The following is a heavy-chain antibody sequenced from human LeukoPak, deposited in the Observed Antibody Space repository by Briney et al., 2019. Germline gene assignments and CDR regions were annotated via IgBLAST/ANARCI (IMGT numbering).Heavy chain of an antibody. CDR2: ISAYNGNK. V-gene: IGHV1-18*04. D-gene: IGHD6-13*01. J-gene: IGHJ4*02. CDR3: ARGARFIAAARGGQ. CDR1: GYTFTSYG. Sequence: GASVKVSCKASGYTFTSYGISWVRQPPGQGREWMGWISAYNGNKNYAQKLQGRVTMTKDTSTSTAYMELRSLRSDDTAVYCCARGARFIAAARGGQWGQGTVVTVS.